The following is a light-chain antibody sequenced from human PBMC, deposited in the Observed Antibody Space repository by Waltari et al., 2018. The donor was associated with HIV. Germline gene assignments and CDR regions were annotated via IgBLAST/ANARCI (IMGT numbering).Light chain of an antibody. J-gene: IGKJ3*01. Sequence: EVVLTPSPGTLSLSLGESATLSCRASQSLGNTFLAWYQQKPGQGPRLLIYGASRRATGTPDRFSGSGSGTDFTLTISGLEPEDFAVYYCHQYESSPFTFGPGTKVVVK. CDR2: GAS. V-gene: IGKV3-20*01. CDR3: HQYESSPFT. CDR1: QSLGNTF.